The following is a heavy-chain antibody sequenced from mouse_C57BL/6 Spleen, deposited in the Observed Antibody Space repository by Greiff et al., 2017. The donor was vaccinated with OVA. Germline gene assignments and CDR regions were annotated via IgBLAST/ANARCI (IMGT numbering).Heavy chain of an antibody. Sequence: EVKLMESGGDLVKPGGSLKLSCAASGFTFSSYGMSWVRQTPVKRLEWVATISRGGSYTYSPDSVKGRFTITRDNAKNTLYLQMSSLKSEDTAVYDCESHDDYDDRYYFDYWGQGTTLTVSS. D-gene: IGHD2-4*01. CDR2: ISRGGSYT. CDR3: ESHDDYDDRYYFDY. CDR1: GFTFSSYG. V-gene: IGHV5-6*01. J-gene: IGHJ2*01.